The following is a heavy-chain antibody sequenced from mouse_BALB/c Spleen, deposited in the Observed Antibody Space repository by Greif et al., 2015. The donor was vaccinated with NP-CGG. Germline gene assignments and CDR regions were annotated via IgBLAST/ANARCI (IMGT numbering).Heavy chain of an antibody. CDR2: IDPENGNT. CDR3: ARLDANWDYFDY. V-gene: IGHV14-1*02. Sequence: VQLQQSGAELVRPGALVKLSCKASGFNIKDYYMHWVKQRPEQGLEWIGWIDPENGNTIYDPKFQGKASITADTSSNTAYLQLSSLTSEDTAVYYCARLDANWDYFDYWGQGTTLTVSS. D-gene: IGHD4-1*02. CDR1: GFNIKDYY. J-gene: IGHJ2*01.